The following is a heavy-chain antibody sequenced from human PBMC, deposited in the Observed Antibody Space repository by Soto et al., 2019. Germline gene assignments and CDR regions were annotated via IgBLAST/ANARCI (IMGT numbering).Heavy chain of an antibody. CDR1: GFTFSSYG. CDR3: ARDDPPRWFDP. V-gene: IGHV3-33*01. CDR2: IWYDGSNK. Sequence: PGGSLRLSCAASGFTFSSYGMHWVRQAPGKGLEWVAVIWYDGSNKYYADSVKGRFTISRDNSKNTLYLQMNSLRAEDTAVYYCARDDPPRWFDPWGQGTLVTVSS. J-gene: IGHJ5*02.